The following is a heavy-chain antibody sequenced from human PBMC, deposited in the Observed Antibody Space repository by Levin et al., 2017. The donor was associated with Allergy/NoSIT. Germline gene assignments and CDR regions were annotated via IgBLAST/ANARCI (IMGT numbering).Heavy chain of an antibody. CDR1: GGSISSSSYY. D-gene: IGHD3-3*02. Sequence: GSLRLSCTVSGGSISSSSYYWGWIRQPPGKGLEWIGSIYYSGSTYYNPSLKSRVTISVDTSKNQFSLKLSSVTAADTAVYYCARDHYWSKRIAYYYYGMDVWGQGTTVTVSS. J-gene: IGHJ6*02. V-gene: IGHV4-39*07. CDR3: ARDHYWSKRIAYYYYGMDV. CDR2: IYYSGST.